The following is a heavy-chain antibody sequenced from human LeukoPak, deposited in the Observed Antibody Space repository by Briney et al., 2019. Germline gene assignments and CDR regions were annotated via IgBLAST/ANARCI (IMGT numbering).Heavy chain of an antibody. V-gene: IGHV3-66*01. CDR1: GFTVSSKY. Sequence: GGSLRLSCAAFGFTVSSKYMSWVRQAPGKGLEWVSVLYSGGGTYYADSVKGRFTISRDNSKNTLYLQMNNLRPEDTAVYYCARGDTGFSSAWGRDFDYWGQGTLVTVSS. D-gene: IGHD6-19*01. J-gene: IGHJ4*02. CDR3: ARGDTGFSSAWGRDFDY. CDR2: LYSGGGT.